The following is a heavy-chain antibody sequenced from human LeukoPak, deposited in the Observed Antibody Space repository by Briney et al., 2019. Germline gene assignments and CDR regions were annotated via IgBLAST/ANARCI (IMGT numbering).Heavy chain of an antibody. J-gene: IGHJ5*02. CDR1: GFSFSDSY. V-gene: IGHV3-11*05. CDR2: ISSSSSFI. CDR3: ARASRFGELESAAWFDP. Sequence: PGGALRLSCAASGFSFSDSYMSWIRQAPGKGLEWLSYISSSSSFIKYADSVKGRFTISRDNAKNSLFLQMNSLRAEDTAVYYCARASRFGELESAAWFDPWGQGTLVTVSS. D-gene: IGHD3-10*02.